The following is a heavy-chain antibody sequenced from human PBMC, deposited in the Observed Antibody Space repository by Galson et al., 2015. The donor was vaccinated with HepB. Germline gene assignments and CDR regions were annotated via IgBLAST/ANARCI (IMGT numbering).Heavy chain of an antibody. CDR1: GGSISSGGYY. J-gene: IGHJ5*02. CDR3: ARAAPDDYGDYGWFDP. D-gene: IGHD4-17*01. CDR2: IYFSGST. Sequence: TLSLTCTVSGGSISSGGYYWSWIRQNPGKGLEWIGYIYFSGSTYYNPSLKSRVIISVDTSKSQFSLRLTSVTAADTAVYYCARAAPDDYGDYGWFDPWGQGTLVTVSS. V-gene: IGHV4-31*03.